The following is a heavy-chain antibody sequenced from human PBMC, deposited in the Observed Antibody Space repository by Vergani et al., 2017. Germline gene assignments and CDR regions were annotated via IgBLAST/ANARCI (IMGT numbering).Heavy chain of an antibody. CDR2: IGSSSHYI. D-gene: IGHD4-17*01. CDR1: GFTFSSDS. CDR3: AGDTAY. Sequence: EVQVLESGGGLVKPGGSLRLSCAASGFTFSSDSLNWVRQVPGKGLEWVSSIGSSSHYIYYADSVKGRFTISRDNAKTSLSLQMNSLRAEHTAVYYCAGDTAYWGQGTLVTVSS. V-gene: IGHV3-21*01. J-gene: IGHJ4*02.